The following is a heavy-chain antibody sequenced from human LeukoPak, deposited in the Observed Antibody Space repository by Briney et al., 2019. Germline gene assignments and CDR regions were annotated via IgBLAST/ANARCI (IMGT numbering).Heavy chain of an antibody. J-gene: IGHJ6*02. Sequence: GGSLRLSCAASGFTFRSYAMSWVRQAPGKGLEWVSGISGRGGSKYYADSVKGRFTISRDNSKNTLYLQMNSLRDEDAAVYHCTRVQAGRSGLMDVWGRGTTVTVSS. CDR3: TRVQAGRSGLMDV. CDR1: GFTFRSYA. CDR2: ISGRGGSK. D-gene: IGHD2-8*02. V-gene: IGHV3-23*01.